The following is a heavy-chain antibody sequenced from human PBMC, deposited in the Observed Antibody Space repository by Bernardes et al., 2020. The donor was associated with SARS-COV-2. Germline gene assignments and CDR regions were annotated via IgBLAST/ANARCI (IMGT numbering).Heavy chain of an antibody. D-gene: IGHD3-22*01. CDR1: GYTFTNHY. CDR2: INPSGGAT. J-gene: IGHJ4*02. V-gene: IGHV1-46*01. CDR3: AREHSDDSSTYVDY. Sequence: ASVKDSCKASGYTFTNHYMHWVRQAPGQGLEWMGIINPSGGATIYAQKFQGRVTMTRDTSTSTVYMELRSLKSEDTAVYYCAREHSDDSSTYVDYWGQGTLVTVSS.